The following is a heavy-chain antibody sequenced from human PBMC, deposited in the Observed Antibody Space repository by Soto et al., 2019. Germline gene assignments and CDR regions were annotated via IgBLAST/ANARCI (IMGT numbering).Heavy chain of an antibody. D-gene: IGHD2-2*01. CDR1: GYTFSSYA. CDR3: ARIWECISTSCYDNWFDP. CDR2: INAGNGNT. Sequence: ASVKVSCKASGYTFSSYAIEWMRQAPGQRLEWMGWINAGNGNTKYSQKFQGRVTITRDTSASTAYMELSSLRSEDTAVYYCARIWECISTSCYDNWFDPWGRG. V-gene: IGHV1-3*01. J-gene: IGHJ5*02.